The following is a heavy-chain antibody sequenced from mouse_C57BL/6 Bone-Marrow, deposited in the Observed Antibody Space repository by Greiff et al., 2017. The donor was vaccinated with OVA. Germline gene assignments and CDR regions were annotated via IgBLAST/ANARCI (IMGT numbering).Heavy chain of an antibody. Sequence: VKLMESGPELVKPGASVKISCKASGYAFSSSWMNWVKQRPGKGLEWIGRIYPGDGDTNYNGKFKGKATLTADKSSSTAYMQLSSLTSEDSAVYFCAPMVTTYYAMDYWGQGTSVTVSS. CDR2: IYPGDGDT. V-gene: IGHV1-82*01. CDR3: APMVTTYYAMDY. D-gene: IGHD2-2*01. CDR1: GYAFSSSW. J-gene: IGHJ4*01.